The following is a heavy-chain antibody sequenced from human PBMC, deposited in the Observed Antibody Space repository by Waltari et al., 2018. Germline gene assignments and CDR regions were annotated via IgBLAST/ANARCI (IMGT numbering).Heavy chain of an antibody. D-gene: IGHD6-19*01. CDR3: ARDLLQWLVPKRAFDI. CDR1: GYSISSGYY. CDR2: IYHSGST. J-gene: IGHJ3*02. V-gene: IGHV4-38-2*02. Sequence: QVQLRESGPGLVKPSETLSLTCAVSGYSISSGYYWGWIRQPPGKGLEWIGSIYHSGSTYYNPSLKSRVTISVDTSKNQFSLKLSSVTAADTAVYYCARDLLQWLVPKRAFDIWGQGTMVTVSS.